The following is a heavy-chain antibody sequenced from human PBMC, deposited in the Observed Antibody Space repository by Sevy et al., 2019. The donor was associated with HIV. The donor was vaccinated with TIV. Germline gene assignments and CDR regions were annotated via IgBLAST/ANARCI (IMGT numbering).Heavy chain of an antibody. CDR1: RFTFKTYW. D-gene: IGHD1-26*01. CDR2: IKEDGSAK. CDR3: GRDSPGYGGYSY. J-gene: IGHJ4*01. V-gene: IGHV3-7*01. Sequence: GGSLRLSCAASRFTFKTYWMSWVRQAPGKGLEWVGNIKEDGSAKYYADSVRGRFTISRDNAKNSLYLQMSSLRVEDTAVYYWGRDSPGYGGYSYWGQGTLVTVSS.